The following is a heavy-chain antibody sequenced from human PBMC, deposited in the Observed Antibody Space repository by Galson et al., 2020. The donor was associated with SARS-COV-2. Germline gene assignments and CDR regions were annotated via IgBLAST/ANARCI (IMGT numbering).Heavy chain of an antibody. V-gene: IGHV1-69*13. CDR3: ARYLGTTVTTDPASNGFDI. CDR1: GGNFSKYA. J-gene: IGHJ3*02. Sequence: SVKVSCRPSGGNFSKYALRWVRPAPGQGLAWMGVIIPRFGPTRYAQIFEGRVPLNADDSTSTAYMEISRLRSEDTAIYYCARYLGTTVTTDPASNGFDILGQGTVVTVSS. D-gene: IGHD4-17*01. CDR2: IIPRFGPT.